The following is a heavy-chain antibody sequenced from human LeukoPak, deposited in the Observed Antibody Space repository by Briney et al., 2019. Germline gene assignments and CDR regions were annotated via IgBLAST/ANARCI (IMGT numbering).Heavy chain of an antibody. V-gene: IGHV3-30*18. D-gene: IGHD6-19*01. CDR2: ISYDGSNK. Sequence: GRSLRLSCAASGFTFSSYGMHWVRQAPGKGLEWVAVISYDGSNKYYADSVKGRFTISRDNSKNTLYLQMNSLRAEDTAVYYCAKAGYSSGWYLNYCYYYGMDVWGKGTTVTVSS. J-gene: IGHJ6*04. CDR3: AKAGYSSGWYLNYCYYYGMDV. CDR1: GFTFSSYG.